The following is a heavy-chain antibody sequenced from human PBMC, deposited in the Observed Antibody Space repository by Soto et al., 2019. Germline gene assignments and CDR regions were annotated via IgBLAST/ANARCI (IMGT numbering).Heavy chain of an antibody. Sequence: PGEFLRFSCAASGFTFSSYAMSWVRQAPGKWLEWVSAISGSGGSTYYAYSVKGRFTISRDNSRNTLYLQMNSLRAEDTAVYYCASAWKALSFGQIYSDCYYGTDDWGQGITV. V-gene: IGHV3-23*01. J-gene: IGHJ6*02. CDR1: GFTFSSYA. CDR3: ASAWKALSFGQIYSDCYYGTDD. D-gene: IGHD3-10*01. CDR2: ISGSGGST.